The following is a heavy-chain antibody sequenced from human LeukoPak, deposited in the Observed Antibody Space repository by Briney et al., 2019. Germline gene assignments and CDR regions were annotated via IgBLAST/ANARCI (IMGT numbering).Heavy chain of an antibody. CDR1: GGTFSSYA. D-gene: IGHD1-26*01. J-gene: IGHJ6*03. CDR2: IIPIFSTA. CDR3: ASLVGATLSFYYYMDV. Sequence: SVKVSCKASGGTFSSYAISWVRQAPGQGLEWMGGIIPIFSTANYAQKFQGRVTITADEYTSTAYMELSSLRSEDTAVYYCASLVGATLSFYYYMDVWGKGNTVSVSS. V-gene: IGHV1-69*13.